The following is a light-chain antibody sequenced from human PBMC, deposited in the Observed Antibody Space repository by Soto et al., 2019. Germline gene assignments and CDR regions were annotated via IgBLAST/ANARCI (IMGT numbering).Light chain of an antibody. CDR2: EVS. CDR1: SSDVGVYNY. V-gene: IGLV2-8*01. J-gene: IGLJ2*01. CDR3: SPFAGNNNLV. Sequence: QSVLTQPPSASGSPGQSVTISCTGTSSDVGVYNYVSWYQQHPGKAPKLMIYEVSKRPSGVPDRFSGSKSGNTASLTVSGLQAEDEADYYCSPFAGNNNLVFGGGTKLTVL.